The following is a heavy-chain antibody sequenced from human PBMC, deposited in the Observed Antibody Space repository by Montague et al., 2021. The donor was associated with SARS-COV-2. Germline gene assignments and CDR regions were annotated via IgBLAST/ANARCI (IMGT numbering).Heavy chain of an antibody. CDR3: ARDLIVYDYVWGSYRPYGMDV. Sequence: SETLSLTCTVSGGSISSCYWSWIRQPAGKGLEWIGRIYTSGSTNYNPSLKSRVTMSVDTSKNQFSLKLSSVTAADTAVYYCARDLIVYDYVWGSYRPYGMDVWGQGTTVTVSS. J-gene: IGHJ6*02. V-gene: IGHV4-4*07. CDR2: IYTSGST. D-gene: IGHD3-16*02. CDR1: GGSISSCY.